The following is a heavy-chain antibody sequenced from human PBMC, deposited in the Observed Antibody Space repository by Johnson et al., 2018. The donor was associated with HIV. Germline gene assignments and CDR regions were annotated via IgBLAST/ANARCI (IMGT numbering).Heavy chain of an antibody. CDR3: AREPEGWAFDI. J-gene: IGHJ3*02. Sequence: VQLVESGGGLVQPGGSLRLSCAASGFTFSDHYMDWVRQAPGKGLEWVGRSRNKANSYTTEYAASVKGRFTISRDDSKNSLYLQMNSLKTEDTAVDYCAREPEGWAFDIWGQGTMVTVSS. D-gene: IGHD1-26*01. CDR1: GFTFSDHY. V-gene: IGHV3-72*01. CDR2: SRNKANSYTT.